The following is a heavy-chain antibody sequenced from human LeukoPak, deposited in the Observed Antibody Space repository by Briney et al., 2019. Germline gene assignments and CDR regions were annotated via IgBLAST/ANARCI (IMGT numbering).Heavy chain of an antibody. D-gene: IGHD2-15*01. Sequence: GGSLRLSCAASGFTFSNYYMSWFRQAPGKGLEWVADINQDGSEIYYVDSVKGRFTISRDNSKNTLYLQMNSLRAEDTAVYYCARGISIVVVVAATQEEGYFDYWGQGTLVTVSS. CDR1: GFTFSNYY. J-gene: IGHJ4*02. CDR2: INQDGSEI. CDR3: ARGISIVVVVAATQEEGYFDY. V-gene: IGHV3-7*01.